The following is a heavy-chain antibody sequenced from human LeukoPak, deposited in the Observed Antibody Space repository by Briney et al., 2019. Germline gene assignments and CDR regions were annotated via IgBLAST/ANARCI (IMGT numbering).Heavy chain of an antibody. CDR3: AREEGYYYYMDV. J-gene: IGHJ6*03. Sequence: SETLSLTCTVSGGSISSYYWSWIRQPPGKGLEWIGYIYYSGSTNYNPSLKSRVTISVDTSKNQFSLKLSSVTAADTAVYYCAREEGYYYYMDVWGKGTTVTVSS. V-gene: IGHV4-59*01. CDR2: IYYSGST. CDR1: GGSISSYY.